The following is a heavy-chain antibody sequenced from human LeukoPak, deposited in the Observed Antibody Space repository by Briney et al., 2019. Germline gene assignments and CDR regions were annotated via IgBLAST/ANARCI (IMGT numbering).Heavy chain of an antibody. CDR3: ATTLIEGCLQEGSGFDP. Sequence: GASVKVSCKVSGYTLTELSMHWVRQAPGKGLEWMGGFDPEDGETIYAQKFQGRVTMTEDTSTDTAYMELSSLRSEDTAVYYCATTLIEGCLQEGSGFDPWGQGTLVTVSS. CDR2: FDPEDGET. D-gene: IGHD5-24*01. J-gene: IGHJ5*02. CDR1: GYTLTELS. V-gene: IGHV1-24*01.